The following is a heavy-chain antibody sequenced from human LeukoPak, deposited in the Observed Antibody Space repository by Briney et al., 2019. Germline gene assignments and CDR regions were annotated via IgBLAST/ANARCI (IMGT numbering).Heavy chain of an antibody. Sequence: GGSLRLSCAASGFTFSRYWMTWVRQAPGKGLEWVANINQDGSEKYYVDSVKGRFSISRDNAKNSLYLQMNNLRAEDTAVYYCAIAGGGSSGWSYFDYWGQGTLVTVSS. J-gene: IGHJ4*02. CDR1: GFTFSRYW. CDR3: AIAGGGSSGWSYFDY. V-gene: IGHV3-7*01. D-gene: IGHD6-19*01. CDR2: INQDGSEK.